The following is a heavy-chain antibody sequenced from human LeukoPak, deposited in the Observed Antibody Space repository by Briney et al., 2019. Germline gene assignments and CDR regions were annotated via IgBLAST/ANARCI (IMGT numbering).Heavy chain of an antibody. V-gene: IGHV4-38-2*02. D-gene: IGHD1-26*01. J-gene: IGHJ6*03. CDR3: AKSEWELYYYYYMDV. CDR2: IHHSGST. CDR1: GYFISSGYY. Sequence: ASETLSLTCTVSGYFISSGYYWGWIRQPPGQGLQWIGSIHHSGSTYYNPSLKSRVTISVDTSKNQFSLKLSSVTAADTAVYYCAKSEWELYYYYYMDVWGKGTTVTISS.